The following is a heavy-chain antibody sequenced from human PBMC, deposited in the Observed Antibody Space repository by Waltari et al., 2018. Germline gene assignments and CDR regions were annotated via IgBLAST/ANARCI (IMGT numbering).Heavy chain of an antibody. CDR3: AKDPELYYDFWSGPAALMDV. J-gene: IGHJ6*02. CDR2: ISGSGGST. Sequence: EVQLLESGGGLVQPGGSLRLSCAASGFTFSSYAMSWVRQAPGKGLELVSAISGSGGSTYYADSVKGRFTISRDNSKNTLYLQMNSLRAEDTAVYYCAKDPELYYDFWSGPAALMDVWGQGTTVTVSS. D-gene: IGHD3-3*01. CDR1: GFTFSSYA. V-gene: IGHV3-23*01.